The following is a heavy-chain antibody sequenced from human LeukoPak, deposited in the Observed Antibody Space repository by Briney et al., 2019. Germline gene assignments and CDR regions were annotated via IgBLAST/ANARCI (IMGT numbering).Heavy chain of an antibody. CDR3: ARDHADYDFWSGYQMYYYYYGMDV. J-gene: IGHJ6*02. Sequence: GGSLRLSCAASGFTFSSYGMHWVRQAPGKGLEWVAVIWYDGSNKYYADSVKGRFTISRDNSKNTLYLQMNSLRAEDTAVYYCARDHADYDFWSGYQMYYYYYGMDVWGQGTTVTVSS. CDR2: IWYDGSNK. V-gene: IGHV3-33*01. CDR1: GFTFSSYG. D-gene: IGHD3-3*01.